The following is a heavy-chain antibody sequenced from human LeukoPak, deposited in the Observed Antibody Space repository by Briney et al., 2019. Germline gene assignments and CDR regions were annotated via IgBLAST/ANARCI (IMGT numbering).Heavy chain of an antibody. J-gene: IGHJ6*03. Sequence: GGSLRLSCAASGFTFSSYSMNWVRQAPGKGLEWVSSISSSSSYIYYADSVKGRFTISRDNAKNSLYLQMNSLRAEDTAVYYCARRSGGGSYRYPYYYCYMDVWGKGTTVTISS. CDR1: GFTFSSYS. D-gene: IGHD3-16*02. CDR2: ISSSSSYI. V-gene: IGHV3-21*01. CDR3: ARRSGGGSYRYPYYYCYMDV.